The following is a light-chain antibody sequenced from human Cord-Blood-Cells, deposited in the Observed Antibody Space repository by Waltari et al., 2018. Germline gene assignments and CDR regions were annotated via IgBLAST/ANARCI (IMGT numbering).Light chain of an antibody. J-gene: IGKJ2*03. CDR2: GAS. V-gene: IGKV3-15*01. CDR1: QSVSSN. CDR3: QQYNNWPSYS. Sequence: EIVMTQSPAPLSVSPGERATLSCRASQSVSSNLAWYQQQPGQAPRLLISGASTRATGITARFSGSGSGTEFTLTISSLQSEDCAVYYCQQYNNWPSYSFGQGTKLEIK.